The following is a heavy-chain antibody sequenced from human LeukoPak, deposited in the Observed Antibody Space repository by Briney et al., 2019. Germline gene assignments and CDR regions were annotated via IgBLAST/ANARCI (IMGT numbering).Heavy chain of an antibody. CDR1: GFTFSNYA. V-gene: IGHV3-23*01. J-gene: IGHJ6*03. D-gene: IGHD3-10*01. Sequence: GGSLRLSCAASGFTFSNYAMNWVRQAPGKGLEWVSGISGSGGSTYYADSVKGRFTISRDNSKNTLYLQMNSLRAEDTAVYFTMVRGRLRYYYMDVWGKGTTVTISS. CDR2: ISGSGGST. CDR3: MVRGRLRYYYMDV.